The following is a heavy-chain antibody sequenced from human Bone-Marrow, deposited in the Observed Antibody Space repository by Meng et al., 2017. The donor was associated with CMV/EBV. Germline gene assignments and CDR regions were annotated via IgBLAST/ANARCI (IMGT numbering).Heavy chain of an antibody. CDR3: AKDRPEILGLDP. Sequence: LSLTCAASGFTFSAFAMHWVRQAPGKGLEWVAYIGFGGGVEKYYPDSVKGRFTVSRDNSKNTLYLDINGLTDEDTAIYYCAKDRPEILGLDPWGQGTLVTVSS. J-gene: IGHJ5*02. V-gene: IGHV3-30*02. CDR2: IGFGGGVEK. CDR1: GFTFSAFA. D-gene: IGHD1-14*01.